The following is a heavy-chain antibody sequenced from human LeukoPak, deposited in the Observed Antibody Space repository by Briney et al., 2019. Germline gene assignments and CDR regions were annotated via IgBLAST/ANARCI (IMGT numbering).Heavy chain of an antibody. CDR2: ITWNSDNI. D-gene: IGHD3-16*01. V-gene: IGHV3-9*03. Sequence: GGSLRPSCAASGFTFDDYAMHWVRQAPGKGLEWVSGITWNSDNIEYADSVKGRFTISRDNAKSSLYLQMNSLRAEDMALYYCAKGGGGRLIYYYYMDVWGKGTTVTVSS. CDR3: AKGGGGRLIYYYYMDV. J-gene: IGHJ6*03. CDR1: GFTFDDYA.